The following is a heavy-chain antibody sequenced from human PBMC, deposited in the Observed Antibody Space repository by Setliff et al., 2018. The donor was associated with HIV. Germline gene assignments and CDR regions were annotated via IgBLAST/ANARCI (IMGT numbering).Heavy chain of an antibody. D-gene: IGHD6-13*01. CDR2: IYYSGDT. J-gene: IGHJ3*02. CDR3: ARYWQQLGAYAFDI. V-gene: IGHV4-59*01. Sequence: PSETLSLTCTVSGGSISSYYWSWIRQPPGKGLEWVGYIYYSGDTNYNPSLKSRVTIPVDTSKNQFSLKVNSMTAADTAVYYCARYWQQLGAYAFDIWGQGTMVTVSS. CDR1: GGSISSYY.